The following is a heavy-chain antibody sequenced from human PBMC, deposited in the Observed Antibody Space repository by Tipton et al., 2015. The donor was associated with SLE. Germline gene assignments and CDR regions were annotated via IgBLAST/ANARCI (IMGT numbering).Heavy chain of an antibody. Sequence: TLSLTCTVSGGSISNRNYYWGWIRQPPGKGLEWIGSIYYTGSTYYKPSLKSRVTISVDTSKNQFSLKLSPVTAADTAVYYCAQAHLWGSHRFASDVWSQGTRVTVSS. V-gene: IGHV4-39*07. CDR2: IYYTGST. J-gene: IGHJ3*01. CDR3: AQAHLWGSHRFASDV. D-gene: IGHD3-16*02. CDR1: GGSISNRNYY.